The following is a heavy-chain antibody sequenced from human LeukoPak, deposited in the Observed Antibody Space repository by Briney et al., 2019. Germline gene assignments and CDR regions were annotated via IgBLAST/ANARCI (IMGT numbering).Heavy chain of an antibody. V-gene: IGHV3-7*01. CDR3: AGSWGYRALDI. Sequence: GGSLRLSCAASGFIFRNYWMSWVRQAPGKGLEWVANIQQDGSEKSYVDPVKGRFTISRDNARSSLYLQMDSLRAEDTALYYCAGSWGYRALDIWGQGTMVTVSS. CDR1: GFIFRNYW. J-gene: IGHJ3*02. D-gene: IGHD3-16*01. CDR2: IQQDGSEK.